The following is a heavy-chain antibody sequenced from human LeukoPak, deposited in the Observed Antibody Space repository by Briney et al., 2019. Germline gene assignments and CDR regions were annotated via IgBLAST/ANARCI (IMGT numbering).Heavy chain of an antibody. J-gene: IGHJ3*02. V-gene: IGHV3-NL1*01. CDR3: TRQYCSGGSCLEDIFDI. CDR2: IFGDNRT. D-gene: IGHD2-15*01. Sequence: PGGSLRLSFAAYGLPFSGSGMHWVRQAPGKGLEWVSLIFGDNRTHYADSVRGRLSISWDDSKNTVYLEMNTLRVEDTAVYYCTRQYCSGGSCLEDIFDIWGQGTIVTVSS. CDR1: GLPFSGSG.